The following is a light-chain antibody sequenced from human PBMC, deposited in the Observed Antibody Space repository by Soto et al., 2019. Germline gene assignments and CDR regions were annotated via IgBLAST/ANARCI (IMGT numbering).Light chain of an antibody. CDR2: RNN. CDR1: SSNIGNNY. J-gene: IGLJ3*02. CDR3: AAWDDSLSGWV. Sequence: QSVLAQPPSASGTPGQRVSISCSGGSSNIGNNYVYWYQQFPGTAPKLLIYRNNQRPSGVPDRFSGSKSGTSASLAISGLRSEDEADYYCAAWDDSLSGWVFGGGTKLTVL. V-gene: IGLV1-47*01.